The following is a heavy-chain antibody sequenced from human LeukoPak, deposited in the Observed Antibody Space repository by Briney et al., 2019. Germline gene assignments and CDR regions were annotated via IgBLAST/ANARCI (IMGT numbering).Heavy chain of an antibody. J-gene: IGHJ4*02. Sequence: GGSLRLSCAASGFTFSSYEMNWVRQAPGKGLEWVSYISSSGSTIYYADSVKGRFTISRDNAKNSLYLQMNSLRAEDTAVYYCQAYYYDSSGYYLVDYWGQGTLVTVSS. CDR1: GFTFSSYE. CDR3: QAYYYDSSGYYLVDY. D-gene: IGHD3-22*01. CDR2: ISSSGSTI. V-gene: IGHV3-48*03.